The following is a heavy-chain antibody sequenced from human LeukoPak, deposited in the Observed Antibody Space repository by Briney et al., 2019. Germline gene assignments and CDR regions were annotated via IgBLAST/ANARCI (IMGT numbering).Heavy chain of an antibody. CDR1: GGSISSYY. CDR2: IYYSGST. V-gene: IGHV4-59*01. D-gene: IGHD1-1*01. CDR3: ARAGSWTGMDV. J-gene: IGHJ6*02. Sequence: SETLSLTCTVSGGSISSYYWSWIRQPPGKGLEWIGYIYYSGSTNYNPSLKSRVTISVDTSKNQFYLKLSSVTAADTAVYYCARAGSWTGMDVWGQGTTVTVSS.